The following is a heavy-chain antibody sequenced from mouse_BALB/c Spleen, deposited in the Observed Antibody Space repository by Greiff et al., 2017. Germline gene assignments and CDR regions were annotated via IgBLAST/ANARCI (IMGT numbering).Heavy chain of an antibody. J-gene: IGHJ3*01. D-gene: IGHD1-2*01. V-gene: IGHV5-6*02. CDR2: ISSGGSYT. CDR3: ARQGTATSWFAY. CDR1: GFTFSSYG. Sequence: DVKLQESGGDLVKPGGSLKLSCAASGFTFSSYGMSWVRQTPDKRLEWVATISSGGSYTYYPDSVKGRFTISRDNAKNTLYLQMSSLKSEDTAMYYCARQGTATSWFAYWGQGTLVTVSA.